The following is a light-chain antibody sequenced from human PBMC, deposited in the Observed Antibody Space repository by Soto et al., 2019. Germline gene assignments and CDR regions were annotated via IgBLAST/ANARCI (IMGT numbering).Light chain of an antibody. CDR1: SSDVGGYNY. J-gene: IGLJ1*01. CDR3: SSYTSSNTLEV. CDR2: DVS. Sequence: QSALTQPASVSGSPGQSITISCTGTSSDVGGYNYVSWYQQHPGKAPKLMIYDVSNRPSGVSNRFSGSKSGNTASLTISGLQAEDAADYYCSSYTSSNTLEVFGTGTKVTVL. V-gene: IGLV2-14*01.